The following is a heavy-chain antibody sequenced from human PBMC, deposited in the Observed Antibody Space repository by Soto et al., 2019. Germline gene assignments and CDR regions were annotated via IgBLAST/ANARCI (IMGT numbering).Heavy chain of an antibody. CDR2: IYYSGST. Sequence: SETLSLTCIVSGGSISSGGYYWSCIRQHPGKGLEWIGYIYYSGSTYYNPSLKSRVTISVDTSRNQFSLRLSSVTAADTAVYYCASGRKWEQTFDYWGQGTLVTVSS. CDR1: GGSISSGGYY. D-gene: IGHD1-26*01. V-gene: IGHV4-31*03. J-gene: IGHJ4*02. CDR3: ASGRKWEQTFDY.